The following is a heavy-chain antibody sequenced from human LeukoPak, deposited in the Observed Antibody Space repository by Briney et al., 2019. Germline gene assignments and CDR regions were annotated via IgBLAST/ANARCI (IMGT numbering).Heavy chain of an antibody. Sequence: ASVKVSCKASGYTFTGYYMHWVRQAPGQGLEWMGWVNPNSSGTNYAQKFQGRVTMTRDTSISTAYMELSRLRSDDTAVYYCARDPGKQLPFDYWGQGTLVTVSS. D-gene: IGHD6-6*01. CDR1: GYTFTGYY. CDR2: VNPNSSGT. CDR3: ARDPGKQLPFDY. J-gene: IGHJ4*02. V-gene: IGHV1-2*02.